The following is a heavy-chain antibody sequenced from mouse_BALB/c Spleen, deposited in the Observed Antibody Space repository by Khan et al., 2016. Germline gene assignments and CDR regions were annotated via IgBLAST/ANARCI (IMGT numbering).Heavy chain of an antibody. V-gene: IGHV1-7*01. D-gene: IGHD1-1*01. CDR3: AYYGSSYYAMDD. Sequence: QVRLQQSGAELAKPGASVKMSCKASGYTFTSYWMHWVKQRPGQGLEWIGYINPSTGYTEYNQKFKDKATLTADKSSSTAYMQLSSLTSEDSAVYYCAYYGSSYYAMDDWGQGTSVTVSS. CDR1: GYTFTSYW. J-gene: IGHJ4*01. CDR2: INPSTGYT.